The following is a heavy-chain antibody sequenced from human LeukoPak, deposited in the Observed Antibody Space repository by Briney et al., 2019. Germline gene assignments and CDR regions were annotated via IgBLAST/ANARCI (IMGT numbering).Heavy chain of an antibody. J-gene: IGHJ6*02. CDR1: GGSISSSSYY. D-gene: IGHD2/OR15-2a*01. CDR2: IYYSGST. CDR3: ARVPVGQFYHYGLDL. V-gene: IGHV4-39*07. Sequence: KASETLSLTCTVSGGSISSSSYYWGWIRQPPGKGLEWIGSIYYSGSTYYNPSLKSRVTISVDTSKNQFSLQLSSVTAADTAVYYCARVPVGQFYHYGLDLWGQGTTVTVAS.